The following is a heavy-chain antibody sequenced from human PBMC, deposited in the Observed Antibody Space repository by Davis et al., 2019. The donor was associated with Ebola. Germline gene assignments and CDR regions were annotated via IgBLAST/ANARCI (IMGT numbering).Heavy chain of an antibody. V-gene: IGHV3-73*01. CDR2: IRSKANSYAT. CDR3: SSTLGTLDY. CDR1: GFTFSGSA. D-gene: IGHD7-27*01. J-gene: IGHJ4*02. Sequence: PGGSLRLSCAASGFTFSGSAMHWVPQASGKGLEWVGRIRSKANSYATAYAASVKGRFTISRDDSKNMAYLQMNSLKSGDTAVYYCSSTLGTLDYWGQGTLVTVSS.